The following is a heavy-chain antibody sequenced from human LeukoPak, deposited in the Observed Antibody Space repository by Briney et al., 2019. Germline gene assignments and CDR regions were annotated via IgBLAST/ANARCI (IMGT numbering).Heavy chain of an antibody. J-gene: IGHJ3*01. CDR1: GFTFSSYA. D-gene: IGHD3-10*01. CDR2: ISYDGSNK. CDR3: AREKGTMAREMALEA. V-gene: IGHV3-30*04. Sequence: SGGSLRLPCAASGFTFSSYAMHWVRQAPGKGLEWVAVISYDGSNKYYADSVKGRFTISRDNSKNTLYLQMNSLRAEDTAVYYCAREKGTMAREMALEAWGQGTMVTVSS.